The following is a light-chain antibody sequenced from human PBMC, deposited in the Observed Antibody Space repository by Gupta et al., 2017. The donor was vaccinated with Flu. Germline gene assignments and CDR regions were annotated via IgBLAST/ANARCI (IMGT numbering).Light chain of an antibody. J-gene: IGLJ2*01. V-gene: IGLV1-40*01. Sequence: QSVLTQPPSVSATPGQRVTISSLGTNSNIGSNYDVHWYQQKAGTAPRLLIYQNINRPSGVPDRFSGSRSDSSASLAIAALQADDEADYYCQSYDSKLSEVVFGGGTKLTVL. CDR2: QNI. CDR3: QSYDSKLSEVV. CDR1: NSNIGSNYD.